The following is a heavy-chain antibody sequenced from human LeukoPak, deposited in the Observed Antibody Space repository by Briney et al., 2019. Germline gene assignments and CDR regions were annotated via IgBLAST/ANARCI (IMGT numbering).Heavy chain of an antibody. V-gene: IGHV3-33*06. CDR3: AKDAQRGFDYSNSLES. CDR2: IWSDGTNQ. D-gene: IGHD4-11*01. J-gene: IGHJ5*01. Sequence: GGSLRLSCAAAGFTFSHYRMHWVRQAPGKGLEWVAVIWSDGTNQYYADSVKGRFTISRDDSGNTVYLQMNSLRPEDTGVYYCAKDAQRGFDYSNSLESWGQGTPVTVST. CDR1: GFTFSHYR.